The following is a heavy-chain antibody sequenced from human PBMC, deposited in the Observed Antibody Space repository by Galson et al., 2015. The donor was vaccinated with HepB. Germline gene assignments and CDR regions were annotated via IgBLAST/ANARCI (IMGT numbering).Heavy chain of an antibody. D-gene: IGHD5-18*01. Sequence: SLRLSCAASGFTVSSNYMSWVRQAPGKGLEWVSVIYSGGSTYYADSVKGRFTISRDNSKNTLYLQMNSLRAEDTAVYYCARDRRGGYSYGLNYYYGMDVWGQGTTVTVSS. CDR1: GFTVSSNY. CDR3: ARDRRGGYSYGLNYYYGMDV. CDR2: IYSGGST. J-gene: IGHJ6*02. V-gene: IGHV3-53*01.